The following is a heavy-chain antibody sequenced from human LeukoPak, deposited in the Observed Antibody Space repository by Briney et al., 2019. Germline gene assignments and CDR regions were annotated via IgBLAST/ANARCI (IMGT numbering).Heavy chain of an antibody. CDR1: GDSISSSPYY. D-gene: IGHD1-26*01. Sequence: SETLSLTCTVSGDSISSSPYYWGWIRQPPVKGLEWIGSIYYSGGTYYNPSLKSRVTISVDTSKNQFSLKLSSVTAADTAVYYCARGGPYSGSYPRRYYYYYMDVWGKGTTVTVSS. J-gene: IGHJ6*03. CDR3: ARGGPYSGSYPRRYYYYYMDV. CDR2: IYYSGGT. V-gene: IGHV4-39*07.